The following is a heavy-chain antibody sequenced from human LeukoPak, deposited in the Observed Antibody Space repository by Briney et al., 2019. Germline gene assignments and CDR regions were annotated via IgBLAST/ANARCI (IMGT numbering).Heavy chain of an antibody. CDR3: ARDSRGSGSYYNVVY. V-gene: IGHV3-23*01. D-gene: IGHD3-10*01. J-gene: IGHJ4*02. Sequence: GGSLRLSCAASGFTFSSYDFSNYAMCWVRQAPGEGLEWVSAISDSGGRTYYADSVKGRFTISRDNAKNSLYLQMNSLRAEDTAVYYCARDSRGSGSYYNVVYWGQGTLVTVSS. CDR1: GFTFSSYDFSNYA. CDR2: ISDSGGRT.